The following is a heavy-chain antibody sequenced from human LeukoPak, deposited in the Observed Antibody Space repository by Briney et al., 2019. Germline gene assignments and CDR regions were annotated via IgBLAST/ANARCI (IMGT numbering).Heavy chain of an antibody. J-gene: IGHJ4*02. V-gene: IGHV3-30-3*01. CDR1: GFTFSSYA. CDR2: ISYDGSNK. CDR3: ASTRTVTTYFDY. Sequence: PGGSLRLSCAASGFTFSSYAMHWVRQAPGKGLEWVAVISYDGSNKYYADSVKGRFTISRDNSKNTLYLQMNSLRAEDTAVYYCASTRTVTTYFDYWGQGTLVTVSS. D-gene: IGHD4-11*01.